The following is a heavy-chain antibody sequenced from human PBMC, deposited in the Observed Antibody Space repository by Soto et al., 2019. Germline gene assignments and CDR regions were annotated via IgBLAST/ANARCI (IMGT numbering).Heavy chain of an antibody. Sequence: GESLPISCKVSGYSFTSYWISWVRQMPGKGLEWMGRIDPSDSYTRYSPSFQGQVTISADKSISTAYLQWSSLKASDTAMYYCARHSPSDTDHWGQGTLVTVSS. CDR1: GYSFTSYW. D-gene: IGHD1-26*01. J-gene: IGHJ4*02. V-gene: IGHV5-10-1*04. CDR3: ARHSPSDTDH. CDR2: IDPSDSYT.